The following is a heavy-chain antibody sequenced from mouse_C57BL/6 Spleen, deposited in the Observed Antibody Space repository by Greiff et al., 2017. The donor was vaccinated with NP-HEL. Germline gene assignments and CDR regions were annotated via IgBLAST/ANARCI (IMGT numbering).Heavy chain of an antibody. V-gene: IGHV7-4*01. CDR2: ISNKANGYTT. J-gene: IGHJ2*01. D-gene: IGHD2-5*01. CDR3: VKALSPYYSNYGD. Sequence: EVKLVESGGGLVQPGASLRLSCAASGFTFTDYYMSWVRQPPGKAPEWLALISNKANGYTTEYTASVKGRFTISRDNSQNILYLQMNTLRAEDSATYYCVKALSPYYSNYGDWGQGTTLTVSS. CDR1: GFTFTDYY.